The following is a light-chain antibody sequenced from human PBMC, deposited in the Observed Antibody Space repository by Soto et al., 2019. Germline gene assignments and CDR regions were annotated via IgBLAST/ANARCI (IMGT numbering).Light chain of an antibody. J-gene: IGKJ1*01. CDR2: ATS. CDR1: KGINNY. CDR3: QQDNSYPWT. Sequence: DIQMTQSPPSLSASVGDRVTITCRASKGINNYLAWFQQQPGKAPKPLIYATSTLHSGVPSRFTGSGSGTEFTLTITSLQPEDFVTYDCQQDNSYPWTFGQGTKGEVK. V-gene: IGKV1-16*01.